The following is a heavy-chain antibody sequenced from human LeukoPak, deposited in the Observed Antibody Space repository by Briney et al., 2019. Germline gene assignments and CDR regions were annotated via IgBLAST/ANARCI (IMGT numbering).Heavy chain of an antibody. V-gene: IGHV4-4*07. CDR3: AREYYDSSGYYDAFDI. CDR2: IYTSGST. D-gene: IGHD3-22*01. J-gene: IGHJ3*02. Sequence: SETLSLTCTVSGGSISSYYWSWIRQPAGKGLEWIGRIYTSGSTNYNPSLKSRVTISVDTSKNQFSLKLSSVTAADTAVYYCAREYYDSSGYYDAFDIWGQGTMVTVSS. CDR1: GGSISSYY.